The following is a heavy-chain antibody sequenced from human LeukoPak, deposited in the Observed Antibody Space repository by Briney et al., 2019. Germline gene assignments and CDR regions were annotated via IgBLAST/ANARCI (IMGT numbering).Heavy chain of an antibody. CDR3: ARNENPDYGGNEYDY. Sequence: KPSETLSLTCTVSGGSISSSSYYWGWIRQPPGKGLEWIGSIYHTGTTYYNPSLKSRVAISVDTSKNQFSLKLSSVTAADTAVYYCARNENPDYGGNEYDYWGQGTLVTVSS. D-gene: IGHD4-23*01. J-gene: IGHJ4*02. CDR2: IYHTGTT. CDR1: GGSISSSSYY. V-gene: IGHV4-39*07.